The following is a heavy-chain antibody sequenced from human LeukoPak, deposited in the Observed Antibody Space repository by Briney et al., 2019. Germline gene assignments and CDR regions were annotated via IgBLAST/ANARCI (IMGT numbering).Heavy chain of an antibody. D-gene: IGHD6-19*01. J-gene: IGHJ4*02. CDR3: AKAGDGSGWYYFDY. CDR2: ISYDGSKK. CDR1: GFTFSSNA. Sequence: GGSLRLSCAASGFTFSSNAIHWVRQAPGRGLEWVALISYDGSKKYFADSVQGRFTISRDNSQNTLHLQMNSLRADDTAVYYCAKAGDGSGWYYFDYWGQGALVTVSS. V-gene: IGHV3-30*04.